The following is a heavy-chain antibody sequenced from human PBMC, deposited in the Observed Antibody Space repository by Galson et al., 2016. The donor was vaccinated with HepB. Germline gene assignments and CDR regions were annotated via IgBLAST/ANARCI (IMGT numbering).Heavy chain of an antibody. J-gene: IGHJ4*02. CDR3: VKSIDSSWEPRPVGG. Sequence: SLRLSCAASGFTFDSYGMHWVRQAPGKGLEHVSGISNKGGSTYYADSVNGRFTISRDNSKNTLSLQMSNMRVEDTAVYYCVKSIDSSWEPRPVGGWGQGAQVTVSS. D-gene: IGHD6-13*01. CDR2: ISNKGGST. CDR1: GFTFDSYG. V-gene: IGHV3-64D*09.